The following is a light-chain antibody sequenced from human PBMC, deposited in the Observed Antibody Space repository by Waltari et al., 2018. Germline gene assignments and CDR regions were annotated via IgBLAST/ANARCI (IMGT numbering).Light chain of an antibody. V-gene: IGKV3-15*01. J-gene: IGKJ5*01. Sequence: VMTQSPATLSVSPGERATLSCRARQSISDNLAWYQQKRGQAPRLLIYGASTRATGIPARFTGSGSGTDFTLTISSLQSEDSAVYYCQQYNRWPPITFGQGTRLEI. CDR1: QSISDN. CDR3: QQYNRWPPIT. CDR2: GAS.